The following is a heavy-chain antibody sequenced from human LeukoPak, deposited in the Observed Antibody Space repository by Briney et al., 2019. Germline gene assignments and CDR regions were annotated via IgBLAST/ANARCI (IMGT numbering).Heavy chain of an antibody. CDR1: GFSFSTYA. Sequence: GGSLRLSCAASGFSFSTYAMHWVRQAPGKGLEWVAFIHHEGNNKYYADSVKGRFTISRDNSKNTLYLQMNSLRAEDTAVYYCVKGDKMLTRRRTYNWFDPWGQGTLVTVSS. D-gene: IGHD3-16*01. V-gene: IGHV3-30*02. CDR3: VKGDKMLTRRRTYNWFDP. CDR2: IHHEGNNK. J-gene: IGHJ5*02.